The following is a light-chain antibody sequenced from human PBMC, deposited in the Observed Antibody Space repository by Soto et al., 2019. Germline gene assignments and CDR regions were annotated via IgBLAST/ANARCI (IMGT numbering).Light chain of an antibody. J-gene: IGLJ1*01. Sequence: QSALTQPRSVSGSPGQSVTISCTRTSSDVGSYKYVSWFQQHPGNAPELMIYDVTQRPSGVPDRFSGSKSGNTASLTISGLQAEDEADYYCCSYAGSYTYVFGTGTKVTVL. CDR1: SSDVGSYKY. V-gene: IGLV2-11*01. CDR3: CSYAGSYTYV. CDR2: DVT.